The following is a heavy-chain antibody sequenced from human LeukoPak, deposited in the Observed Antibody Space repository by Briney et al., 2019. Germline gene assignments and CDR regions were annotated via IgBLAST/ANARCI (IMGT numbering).Heavy chain of an antibody. V-gene: IGHV4-61*02. D-gene: IGHD3-10*01. CDR3: ARWAFGYYYGSGSFYPMFDP. CDR2: IYTSGST. CDR1: GGSISSGSYY. Sequence: PSEALSLTCTVSGGSISSGSYYWSWIRQPAGKGLEWIGRIYTSGSTNYNPSLKSRVTISVDTSKNQFSLKLSSVTAADTAVYYCARWAFGYYYGSGSFYPMFDPWGQGTLVTVSS. J-gene: IGHJ5*02.